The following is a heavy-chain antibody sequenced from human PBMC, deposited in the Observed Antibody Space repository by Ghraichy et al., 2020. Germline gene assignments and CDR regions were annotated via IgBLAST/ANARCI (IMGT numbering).Heavy chain of an antibody. CDR2: ISYDGSNK. CDR3: AKSERSYYDFWSDISLSYYYYMDV. D-gene: IGHD3-3*01. Sequence: GGSLRLSCAASGFTFSSYGMHWVRQAPGKGLEWVAVISYDGSNKYYADSVKGRFTISRDNSKNTLYLQMNSLRAEDTAVYYCAKSERSYYDFWSDISLSYYYYMDVWGKGTTVTVSS. V-gene: IGHV3-30*18. CDR1: GFTFSSYG. J-gene: IGHJ6*03.